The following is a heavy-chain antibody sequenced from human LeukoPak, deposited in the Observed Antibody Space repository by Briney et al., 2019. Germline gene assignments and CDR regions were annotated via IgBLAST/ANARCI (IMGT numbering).Heavy chain of an antibody. CDR2: INPKSGGT. CDR3: ARGAEAETSPLDF. J-gene: IGHJ4*02. V-gene: IGHV1-2*02. D-gene: IGHD6-13*01. Sequence: ASVKVSCRASGYNFRDYYMHWVRQAPGQGLEWLGWINPKSGGTDYAQQFQGRVTMTRDTSSSTDYLEVRSLRSDDTAVYYCARGAEAETSPLDFWGQGTPVTVSS. CDR1: GYNFRDYY.